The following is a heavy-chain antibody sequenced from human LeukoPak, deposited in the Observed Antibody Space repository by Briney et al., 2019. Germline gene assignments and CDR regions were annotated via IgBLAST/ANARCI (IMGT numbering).Heavy chain of an antibody. CDR1: GFTFSSYA. CDR2: ISYDGSNK. J-gene: IGHJ3*02. V-gene: IGHV3-30-3*01. CDR3: ARGGLVRGAFDI. Sequence: GGSLRLSCAASGFTFSSYAMHWVRQAPVKGLEWVAVISYDGSNKYYADSVKGRFTISRDNSKNTLYLQMNSLRAEDTAVYYCARGGLVRGAFDIWGQGTMVTVSS. D-gene: IGHD6-19*01.